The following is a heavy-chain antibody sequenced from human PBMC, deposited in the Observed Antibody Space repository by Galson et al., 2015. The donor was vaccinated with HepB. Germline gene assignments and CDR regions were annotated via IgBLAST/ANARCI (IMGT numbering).Heavy chain of an antibody. Sequence: QSGAEVKKPGASVKVSCKASGYTFTSYGISWVRQAPGQGLEWMGWISAYNGNTNYAQKLQGRVTMTTDTSTSTAYMELRSLRSDDTAVYYCARYSGSYSRAYYYGMDVWGQGTTVTVSS. CDR2: ISAYNGNT. V-gene: IGHV1-18*04. CDR1: GYTFTSYG. J-gene: IGHJ6*02. D-gene: IGHD1-26*01. CDR3: ARYSGSYSRAYYYGMDV.